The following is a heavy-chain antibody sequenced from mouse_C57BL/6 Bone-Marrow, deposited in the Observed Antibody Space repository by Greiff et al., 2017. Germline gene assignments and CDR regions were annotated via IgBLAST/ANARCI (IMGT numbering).Heavy chain of an antibody. V-gene: IGHV1-53*01. D-gene: IGHD1-3*01. Sequence: QVQLQQPGTELVKPGASVKLSCKASGYTFPSYWMHWVKQRPGQGLEWIGNINPSNGGTNYNEKFKSKATLTVDKSSSTAYMQLSSLTSEDSAVYYCAREGVGYYWYFDVWGTGTTVTVSS. CDR3: AREGVGYYWYFDV. CDR2: INPSNGGT. CDR1: GYTFPSYW. J-gene: IGHJ1*03.